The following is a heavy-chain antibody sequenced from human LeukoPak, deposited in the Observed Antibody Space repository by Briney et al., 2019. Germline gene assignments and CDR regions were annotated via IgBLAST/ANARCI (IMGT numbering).Heavy chain of an antibody. V-gene: IGHV4-34*01. CDR2: IHHSGST. Sequence: IRXPPGKGLEWIGEIHHSGSTNYNPSLKSRVTISVDTSKNQFSLKLSSVTAADTAVYYCARGRFTMTYWGQGTLVTVSS. J-gene: IGHJ4*02. CDR3: ARGRFTMTY. D-gene: IGHD3-22*01.